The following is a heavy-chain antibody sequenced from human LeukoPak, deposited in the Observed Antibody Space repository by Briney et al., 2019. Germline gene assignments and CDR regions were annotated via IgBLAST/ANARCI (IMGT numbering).Heavy chain of an antibody. Sequence: SETLSLTCTVSGGSISSSSYYWGWIRQPPGKGLEWIGSIYYSGSTYYNPSLKSRVTISVDTSRNQFSLKLSSVTAADTAVYYCATIKRGYSYGYSTYYYYMDVWGKGTTVTVSS. V-gene: IGHV4-39*01. D-gene: IGHD5-18*01. CDR2: IYYSGST. J-gene: IGHJ6*03. CDR1: GGSISSSSYY. CDR3: ATIKRGYSYGYSTYYYYMDV.